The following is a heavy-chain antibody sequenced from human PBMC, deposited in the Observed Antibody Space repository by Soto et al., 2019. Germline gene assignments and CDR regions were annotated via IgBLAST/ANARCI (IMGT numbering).Heavy chain of an antibody. CDR1: GYSFSTYS. CDR3: ATWRSSSWFDY. Sequence: GESLKISCKGSGYSFSTYSIGWVRQTPGKGLEWMGNIFSSDSNAKYSPSFQGQVTISADRSISTAYPQWSSLKASDTAIYYCATWRSSSWFDYWGQGTLVTVSS. D-gene: IGHD6-13*01. J-gene: IGHJ4*02. V-gene: IGHV5-51*01. CDR2: IFSSDSNA.